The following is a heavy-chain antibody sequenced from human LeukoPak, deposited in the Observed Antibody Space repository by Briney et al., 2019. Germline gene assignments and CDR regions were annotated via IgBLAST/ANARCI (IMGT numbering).Heavy chain of an antibody. CDR1: GYTFTGYY. D-gene: IGHD3-3*01. CDR3: ARMLTIFGVVTMGYYGMDV. J-gene: IGHJ6*02. V-gene: IGHV1-2*02. Sequence: ASVKVSCKASGYTFTGYYMHWVRQAPGQGLEWMGWINPNSDGTNYAQKFQGRVTMTRDTSISTAYMELSRLRSDDTAVYYCARMLTIFGVVTMGYYGMDVWGQGTTVTVSS. CDR2: INPNSDGT.